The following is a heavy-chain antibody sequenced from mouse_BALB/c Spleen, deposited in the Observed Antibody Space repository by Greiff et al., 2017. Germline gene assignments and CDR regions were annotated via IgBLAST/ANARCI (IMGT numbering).Heavy chain of an antibody. CDR3: ARRAYYGNYEDY. CDR2: ISSGGSYT. Sequence: EVQLVESGGDLVKPGGSLKLSCAASGFTFSSYGMSWVRQTPDKRLEWVATISSGGSYTYYPDSVKGRFTISRDNAKNTLYLQMSSLKSEDTAMYYCARRAYYGNYEDYWGQGTTLTVSS. D-gene: IGHD2-10*01. CDR1: GFTFSSYG. V-gene: IGHV5-6*01. J-gene: IGHJ2*01.